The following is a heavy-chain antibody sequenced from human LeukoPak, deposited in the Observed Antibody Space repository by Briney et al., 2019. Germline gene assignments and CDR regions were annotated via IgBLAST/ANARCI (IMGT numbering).Heavy chain of an antibody. CDR2: ISAYNGNT. D-gene: IGHD2-2*01. CDR1: GYTFTSYG. Sequence: GASVKVSCKASGYTFTSYGISWVRQAPGQGLEWMGWISAYNGNTNYAQKLQGRVTMTTDTSTSTAYMELSRLRSGDTAVYYCASGAPVVPPAYWGQGTLVTVSS. V-gene: IGHV1-18*01. CDR3: ASGAPVVPPAY. J-gene: IGHJ4*02.